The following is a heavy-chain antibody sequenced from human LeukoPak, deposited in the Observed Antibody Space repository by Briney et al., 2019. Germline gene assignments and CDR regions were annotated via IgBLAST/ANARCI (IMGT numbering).Heavy chain of an antibody. V-gene: IGHV1-69*06. CDR2: IIPIFGTA. D-gene: IGHD3-10*01. CDR3: AREVGSGSYYTGVRFDP. Sequence: GASVKVSCKASGGTFSSYAISWVRQAPGQGLEWMGGIIPIFGTANYAQKFQGRVTITADKSTSTAYMELSSLRSEDTAVYYCAREVGSGSYYTGVRFDPWGQGTLVTVSS. J-gene: IGHJ5*02. CDR1: GGTFSSYA.